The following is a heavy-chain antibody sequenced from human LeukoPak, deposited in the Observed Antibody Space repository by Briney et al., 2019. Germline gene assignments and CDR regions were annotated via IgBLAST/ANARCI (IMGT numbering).Heavy chain of an antibody. CDR2: IGSASYHK. CDR3: ARSQPLFPVDC. D-gene: IGHD2-2*01. CDR1: GFIFSDYS. Sequence: PGRSLRLSCAASGFIFSDYSMNWVRQAPGKGLEWVSAIGSASYHKFYADSVKGRFTISRDNAKNSLYLQMDSLRDEDTAVYYCARSQPLFPVDCWGQGTLVTVSS. J-gene: IGHJ4*02. V-gene: IGHV3-21*06.